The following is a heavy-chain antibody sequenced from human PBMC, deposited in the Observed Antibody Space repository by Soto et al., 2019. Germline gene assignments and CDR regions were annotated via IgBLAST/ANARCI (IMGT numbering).Heavy chain of an antibody. D-gene: IGHD2-15*01. CDR3: ARESPVEDWFDP. J-gene: IGHJ5*02. Sequence: SETLSLTCAVSGYSISSCYYWGLIRQPPGKGLEWIGSIYHSGSTYYNPSLKSRVTISVDTSKNQFSLKLSSVTAADTAVYYCARESPVEDWFDPWGQGTLVTVSS. CDR1: GYSISSCYY. CDR2: IYHSGST. V-gene: IGHV4-38-2*02.